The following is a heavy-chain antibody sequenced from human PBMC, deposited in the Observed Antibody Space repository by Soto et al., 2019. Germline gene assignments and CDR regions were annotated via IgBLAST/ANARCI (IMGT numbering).Heavy chain of an antibody. J-gene: IGHJ4*02. CDR2: ISGSGGST. V-gene: IGHV3-23*01. D-gene: IGHD6-13*01. Sequence: PGGSLRLSCAASGFTFSSYAMSWVRQAPGKGLEWVSAISGSGGSTYYADYVKGRFTISRDNSKNTLYLQMNSLRAEDTAVYYFAKESSSSWYSSISDYFDYWGQGTLVTVSS. CDR3: AKESSSSWYSSISDYFDY. CDR1: GFTFSSYA.